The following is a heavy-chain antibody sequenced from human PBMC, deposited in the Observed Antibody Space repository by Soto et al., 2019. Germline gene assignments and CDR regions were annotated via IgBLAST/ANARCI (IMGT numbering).Heavy chain of an antibody. Sequence: QVQLQESGPGLVKPSETLSLTCTVSGGYISSYYWSWIRQPPGKGLEWIGYIYYSGSTNYNPSLKSRVTISVDTSKNQFSLKVSSVTAPETAVYYCARRYGSCFDFWGQGTLVTVSS. CDR2: IYYSGST. J-gene: IGHJ4*02. D-gene: IGHD5-18*01. V-gene: IGHV4-59*08. CDR1: GGYISSYY. CDR3: ARRYGSCFDF.